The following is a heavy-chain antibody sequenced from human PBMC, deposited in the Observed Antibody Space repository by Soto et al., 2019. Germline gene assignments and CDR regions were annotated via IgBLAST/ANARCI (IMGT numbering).Heavy chain of an antibody. D-gene: IGHD4-17*01. V-gene: IGHV3-30-3*01. Sequence: QVQLVESGGGVVQPGRSLRLSCVASGFTFSRYAIHWVRQAPGKGLEWVAVISYDGSDKYYADSVKGRFTISRDNSKNTLYLQMNSLRPDDAAVYYCARDYGEYAFLDYWGQGTLVTVSS. CDR2: ISYDGSDK. J-gene: IGHJ4*02. CDR1: GFTFSRYA. CDR3: ARDYGEYAFLDY.